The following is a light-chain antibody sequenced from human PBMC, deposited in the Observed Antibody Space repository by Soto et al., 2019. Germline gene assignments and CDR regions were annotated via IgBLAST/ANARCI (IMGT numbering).Light chain of an antibody. V-gene: IGKV3-11*01. J-gene: IGKJ3*01. CDR1: QNVSTY. CDR3: QQRTNWLT. CDR2: DAS. Sequence: EIVLTQSPATLSLSPGERATLSCRASQNVSTYLAWYQQKPGQAPRLLIYDASNRATGIPARFSGSGSGTAFTLAISSLEPEDFAVYYCQQRTNWLTFGPGTQVDIK.